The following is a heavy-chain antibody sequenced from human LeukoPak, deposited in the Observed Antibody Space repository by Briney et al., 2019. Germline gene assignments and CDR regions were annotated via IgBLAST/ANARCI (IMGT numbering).Heavy chain of an antibody. Sequence: GGSLRLSCAASGFTFSNYGMTWVRQAPGKGLEWVSYISSSGSTIYYADSVKGRFTISRDNAKNSLYLQMNSLRAEDTAVYYCASLGYYYDSSGYRWGQGTLVTVSS. CDR3: ASLGYYYDSSGYR. CDR2: ISSSGSTI. J-gene: IGHJ4*02. D-gene: IGHD3-22*01. V-gene: IGHV3-48*04. CDR1: GFTFSNYG.